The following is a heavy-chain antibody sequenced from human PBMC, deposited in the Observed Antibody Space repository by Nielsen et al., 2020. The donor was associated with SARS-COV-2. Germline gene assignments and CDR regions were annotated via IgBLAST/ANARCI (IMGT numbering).Heavy chain of an antibody. CDR1: GLTFSSFS. V-gene: IGHV3-21*01. D-gene: IGHD6-19*01. CDR3: ARQVTTSGWYVLYYFDY. Sequence: GESLKISCAASGLTFSSFSMGWVRQAPGKGPEWVSSITSSGTYIYYTDSVKGRFTISRDHAKNSLYLQMNSLRAEDTAMYYCARQVTTSGWYVLYYFDYWGQGTLVTVSS. CDR2: ITSSGTYI. J-gene: IGHJ4*02.